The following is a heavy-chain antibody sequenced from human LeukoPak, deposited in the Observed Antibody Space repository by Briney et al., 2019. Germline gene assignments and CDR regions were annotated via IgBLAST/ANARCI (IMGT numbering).Heavy chain of an antibody. CDR3: AKDRSGLELDY. Sequence: GGSLRLSCAASGFTFSSHAMSWVRQAPGKGLEWVSAISDSGGSTYYADSVKGRFTISRDNSKNTLYLQMNSLRAEDTAVYYCAKDRSGLELDYWGQGTLVSVSS. V-gene: IGHV3-23*01. D-gene: IGHD3-10*01. CDR1: GFTFSSHA. J-gene: IGHJ4*02. CDR2: ISDSGGST.